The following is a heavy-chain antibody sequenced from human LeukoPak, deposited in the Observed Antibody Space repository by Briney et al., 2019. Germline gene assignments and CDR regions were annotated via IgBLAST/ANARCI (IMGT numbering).Heavy chain of an antibody. V-gene: IGHV3-48*04. D-gene: IGHD3-22*01. Sequence: GGSLRLSCAASGFTFSSYSMNWVRQAPGKGLEWVSYISSSSSTIYYADSVKGRFTISRDNAKNSLYLQMNSLRAEDTAVYYCASSYDSSGSYYYGMDVWGQGTTVTVSS. CDR1: GFTFSSYS. CDR3: ASSYDSSGSYYYGMDV. J-gene: IGHJ6*02. CDR2: ISSSSSTI.